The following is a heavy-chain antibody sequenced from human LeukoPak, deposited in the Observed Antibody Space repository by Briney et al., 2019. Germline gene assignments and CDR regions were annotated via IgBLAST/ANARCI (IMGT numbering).Heavy chain of an antibody. D-gene: IGHD6-19*01. J-gene: IGHJ5*02. V-gene: IGHV4-59*01. Sequence: KSSETLSLTCTVSGGSISSYYWSWIRQPPGKGLEWIGYIYYSGSTNYNPSLKSRVTILVDTSKNQFSLKLSSVTAADTAVYYCAREDSSGWYRWFDPWGQGTLVTVSS. CDR1: GGSISSYY. CDR3: AREDSSGWYRWFDP. CDR2: IYYSGST.